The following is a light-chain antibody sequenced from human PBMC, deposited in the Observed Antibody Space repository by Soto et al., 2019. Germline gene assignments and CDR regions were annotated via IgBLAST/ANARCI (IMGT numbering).Light chain of an antibody. V-gene: IGKV3-20*01. J-gene: IGKJ1*01. CDR1: QSVSSSY. CDR3: QQYGSSPLWT. CDR2: GAS. Sequence: EIVLTQSPGTLSLSPGERATLSCRASQSVSSSYLAWYQQKPGQAPRLLIYGASSRATGIPDWFSGSGSGTDFTLTISRLEPEDFAVYYCQQYGSSPLWTFGQGTKVEIK.